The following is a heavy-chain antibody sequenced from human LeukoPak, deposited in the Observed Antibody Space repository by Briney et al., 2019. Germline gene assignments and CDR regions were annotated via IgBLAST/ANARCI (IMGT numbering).Heavy chain of an antibody. V-gene: IGHV3-74*01. CDR3: ARAGGSRYGYAFDV. D-gene: IGHD5-12*01. CDR1: GFTFSNYW. Sequence: GGSLRLSCAASGFTFSNYWMRWVRQAPGKGLVWVSRVNSDGSNTYYADSVKGRFTISRDNAKNTLYLQMNSLRVEDTALFYCARAGGSRYGYAFDVWGQGTLVTVSS. CDR2: VNSDGSNT. J-gene: IGHJ3*01.